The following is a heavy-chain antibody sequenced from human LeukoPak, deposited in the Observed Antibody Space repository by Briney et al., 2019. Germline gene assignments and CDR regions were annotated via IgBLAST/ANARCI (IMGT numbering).Heavy chain of an antibody. Sequence: ASVKVSCKVSGYTLTELSMHWVRQAPGKGLEWMGGFDPEDGEAIYAQKFQGRVTMTEDTSTDTAYMELSSLRSEDTAVYYCATAVSIVVVSYFQHWGQGTLVTVSS. D-gene: IGHD2-21*01. J-gene: IGHJ1*01. V-gene: IGHV1-24*01. CDR2: FDPEDGEA. CDR3: ATAVSIVVVSYFQH. CDR1: GYTLTELS.